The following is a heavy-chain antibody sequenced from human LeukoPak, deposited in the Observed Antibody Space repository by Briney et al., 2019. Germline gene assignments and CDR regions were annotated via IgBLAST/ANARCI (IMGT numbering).Heavy chain of an antibody. CDR2: INHNGST. D-gene: IGHD1-26*01. CDR1: VGSLSGYY. CDR3: ARGPLFSGSYPFDY. J-gene: IGHJ4*02. Sequence: SETLSLTCAVYVGSLSGYYCSWIRHPPGKGLEWIAEINHNGSTNYNPSLKSRVTISVDTSKNQFSLKLSSVTAADTAVYYCARGPLFSGSYPFDYWGQGTLVTVSS. V-gene: IGHV4-34*01.